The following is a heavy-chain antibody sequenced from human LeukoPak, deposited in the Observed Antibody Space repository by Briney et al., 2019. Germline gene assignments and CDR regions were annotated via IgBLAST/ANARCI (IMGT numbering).Heavy chain of an antibody. D-gene: IGHD6-13*01. CDR1: GVSISSRSYY. CDR2: SYYSWST. Sequence: KTSETLSLTCTGSGVSISSRSYYWGGIRQPPGKGLEWIGSSYYSWSTYYNPSRKSRVTVSVDTSKNQFSLNMSSVSAAATDVYYCARAQVRSRWFAYWGQGHLANVSS. V-gene: IGHV4-39*07. CDR3: ARAQVRSRWFAY. J-gene: IGHJ4*02.